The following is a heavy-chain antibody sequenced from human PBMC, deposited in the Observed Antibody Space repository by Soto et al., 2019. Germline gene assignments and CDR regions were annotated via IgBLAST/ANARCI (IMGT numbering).Heavy chain of an antibody. CDR2: FNIGGKT. Sequence: EVQMVESGGGVVQPGGSLRLSCAASGFSVTNNYMNWVRQAPGKGLEWVSIFNIGGKTYYADSVKDRFTISRDDSKNTLYLQMDSRRPEDTAVYFCARGRGSTGYLGREHYFDYWGQGTLVTVSP. CDR1: GFSVTNNY. CDR3: ARGRGSTGYLGREHYFDY. J-gene: IGHJ4*02. V-gene: IGHV3-66*01. D-gene: IGHD3-16*01.